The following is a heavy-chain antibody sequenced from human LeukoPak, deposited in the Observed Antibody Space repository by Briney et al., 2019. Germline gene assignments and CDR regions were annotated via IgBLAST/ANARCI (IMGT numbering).Heavy chain of an antibody. CDR3: ASLALNYGGNCCGTDY. CDR2: IYHSGST. J-gene: IGHJ4*02. Sequence: PSETLSLTCTVSGYSISSGYYWGWIRQPPGKGLEWIGSIYHSGSTYYNPSLKSRVTISVDTSKNQFSLKLSSVTAADTAVYYCASLALNYGGNCCGTDYWGQGTLVTVSS. V-gene: IGHV4-38-2*02. CDR1: GYSISSGYY. D-gene: IGHD4-23*01.